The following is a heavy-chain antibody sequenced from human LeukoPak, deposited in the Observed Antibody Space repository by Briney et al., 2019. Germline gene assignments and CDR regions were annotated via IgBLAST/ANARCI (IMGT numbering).Heavy chain of an antibody. CDR2: IYYSGST. D-gene: IGHD3-10*01. CDR3: ARDRSSDGSGKVHYMDV. V-gene: IGHV4-59*01. Sequence: SETLSLACTVSGGSISSYYWSWIRQPPGKGLEWIGYIYYSGSTDYNPSLKSRVTISVDTSKNQFSLKLSSVTAADTAVYYCARDRSSDGSGKVHYMDVWGKGTTVTVSS. CDR1: GGSISSYY. J-gene: IGHJ6*03.